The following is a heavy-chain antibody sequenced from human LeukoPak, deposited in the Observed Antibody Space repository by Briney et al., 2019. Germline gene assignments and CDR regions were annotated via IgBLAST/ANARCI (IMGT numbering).Heavy chain of an antibody. CDR2: IYYSGST. V-gene: IGHV4-30-4*01. Sequence: SETLSLTCTVSGGSISSGDYYWSWIRQPPGKGLEWIGYIYYSGSTYYNPPLKSRVTISVDTSKNQFSLKLSSVTAADTAVYYCASIVGARVDYWGQGTLVTVSS. J-gene: IGHJ4*02. D-gene: IGHD1-26*01. CDR1: GGSISSGDYY. CDR3: ASIVGARVDY.